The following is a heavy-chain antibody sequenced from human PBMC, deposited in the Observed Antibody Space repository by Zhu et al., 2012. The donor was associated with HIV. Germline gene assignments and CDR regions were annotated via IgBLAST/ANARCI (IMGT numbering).Heavy chain of an antibody. D-gene: IGHD3-10*01. J-gene: IGHJ4*02. CDR1: GGSISSSDHY. CDR3: ARIRALLWFGEWNKAGPFDS. Sequence: QVQLQESGPGLVKPSQTLSPTCTVSGGSISSSDHYWGWIRQPPGKRPEWIGHIYYSGSTYYKSSLRSRLTISVDTSKNQFSLNLTSVSAADTAVYYCARIRALLWFGEWNKAGPFDSWGQGNPGSPSPQ. V-gene: IGHV4-30-4*08. CDR2: IYYSGST.